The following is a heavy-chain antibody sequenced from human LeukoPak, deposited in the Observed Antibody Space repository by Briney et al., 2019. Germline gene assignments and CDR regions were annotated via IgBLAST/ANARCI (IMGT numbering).Heavy chain of an antibody. V-gene: IGHV4-59*08. D-gene: IGHD2-15*01. CDR3: ARHGGATIVETFLHAFDI. CDR2: VYYSGNT. J-gene: IGHJ3*02. CDR1: GGSISSYY. Sequence: SETLSLTCTVSGGSISSYYWSWIRQPPGKGLEWIGYVYYSGNTNYNPTLKSRVGISMATSKNQLSLQLKSVTAGDTAMYYCARHGGATIVETFLHAFDIWGQGTMVTVSS.